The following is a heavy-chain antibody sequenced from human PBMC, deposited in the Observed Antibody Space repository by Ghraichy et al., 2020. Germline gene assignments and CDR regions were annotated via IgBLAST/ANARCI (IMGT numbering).Heavy chain of an antibody. Sequence: SETLSLTCAVSGGSISSGGYSWSWIRQPPGKGLEWIGYIYHSGSTYYNPSLKSRVTISVDRSKNQFSLKLSSVTAADTAVYYCARLSYGSGYRYFDYWGQGTLVTVSS. V-gene: IGHV4-30-2*01. CDR3: ARLSYGSGYRYFDY. CDR1: GGSISSGGYS. CDR2: IYHSGST. D-gene: IGHD3-10*01. J-gene: IGHJ4*02.